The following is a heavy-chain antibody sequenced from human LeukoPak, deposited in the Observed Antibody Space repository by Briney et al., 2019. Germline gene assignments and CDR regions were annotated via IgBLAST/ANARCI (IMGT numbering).Heavy chain of an antibody. J-gene: IGHJ4*02. V-gene: IGHV4-59*01. CDR2: IYFSGST. Sequence: SETLSLTCSVSGGSINSYYWSWMRQPPGKGLEWIGHIYFSGSTNYHSSLKSRVTISIDTSKNQFSLKLSSVTAADTAVYYCARYVDTAMIDYFDYWGQGTLVTVSS. CDR1: GGSINSYY. CDR3: ARYVDTAMIDYFDY. D-gene: IGHD5-18*01.